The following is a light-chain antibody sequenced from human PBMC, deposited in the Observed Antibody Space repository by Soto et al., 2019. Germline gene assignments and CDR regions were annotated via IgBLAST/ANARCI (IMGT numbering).Light chain of an antibody. Sequence: EIVLNQSPGTLSLSPGERATLSCRASQSVSTSYLAWYQQKPGQAPRLLIYGASTRATGIPARFIGSGSGTEFTLTISSLQSEDFAVYYCQQYNNWSAIIFGQGTRLDIK. V-gene: IGKV3D-15*01. CDR3: QQYNNWSAII. J-gene: IGKJ5*01. CDR1: QSVSTSY. CDR2: GAS.